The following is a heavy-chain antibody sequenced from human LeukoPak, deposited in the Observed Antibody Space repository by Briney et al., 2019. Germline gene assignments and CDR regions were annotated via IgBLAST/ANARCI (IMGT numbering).Heavy chain of an antibody. CDR1: GVSISSSSYQ. V-gene: IGHV4-39*01. Sequence: SETLSLTCTVSGVSISSSSYQWVWLPPPPGMGLDGVVSIYFGGSTSYSPSLRYRVNVSVDTSRNQFSMQLTSVTAADTAVYYCARLRRTTVTTYNYHHYMDVWGKGTTVTVSS. D-gene: IGHD4-11*01. J-gene: IGHJ6*03. CDR3: ARLRRTTVTTYNYHHYMDV. CDR2: IYFGGST.